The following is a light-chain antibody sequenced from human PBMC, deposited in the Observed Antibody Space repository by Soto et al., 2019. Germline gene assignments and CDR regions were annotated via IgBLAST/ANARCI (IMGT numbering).Light chain of an antibody. Sequence: QSLLAQPASVSPSPGQSISISCSGTSSDVGEYNLVSLFQQHPGKAPKLMILQGYKRPSGVPNRFSGSRFGNTASLTISGLQAEDEDEYYCCAYAATYTYVFGTGTKVTVL. V-gene: IGLV2-23*01. CDR1: SSDVGEYNL. CDR2: QGY. J-gene: IGLJ1*01. CDR3: CAYAATYTYV.